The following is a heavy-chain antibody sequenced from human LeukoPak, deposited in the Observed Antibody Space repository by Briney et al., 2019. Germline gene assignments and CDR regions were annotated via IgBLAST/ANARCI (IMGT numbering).Heavy chain of an antibody. D-gene: IGHD3-10*01. CDR3: ARGFITMVRGVNYYYYMDV. V-gene: IGHV4-34*01. CDR1: GGSFSGYY. CDR2: INHSGST. J-gene: IGHJ6*03. Sequence: SETLSLTCAVYGGSFSGYYWSWIRQPPGKGLEWIGEINHSGSTNYNPSLESRVTISVDTSKNQFSLKLSSVTAADTAVYYCARGFITMVRGVNYYYYMDVWGKGTTVTISS.